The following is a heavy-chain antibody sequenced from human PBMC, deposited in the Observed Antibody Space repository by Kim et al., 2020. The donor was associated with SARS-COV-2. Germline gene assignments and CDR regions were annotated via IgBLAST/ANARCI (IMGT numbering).Heavy chain of an antibody. CDR2: YN. CDR3: ARDSVRHFDY. D-gene: IGHD6-6*01. J-gene: IGHJ4*02. Sequence: YNDLAASVTSRITINPDTSKNQFSLQLNSVTPEDTAVYYCARDSVRHFDYWGQGTLVTVSS. V-gene: IGHV6-1*01.